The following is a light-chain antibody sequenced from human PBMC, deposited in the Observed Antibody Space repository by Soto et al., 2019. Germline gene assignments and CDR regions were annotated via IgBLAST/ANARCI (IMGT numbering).Light chain of an antibody. V-gene: IGKV1-17*01. Sequence: DIQMTQSPAPLSASVGDRVTITCRASQDIRSDLSWYQQKPGRAPKRLMFAASRLQSGVPSRFSGRGSGTEFTLTISSLQPEDFATYYCLQHNTYPRAFGQGTKVEMK. CDR3: LQHNTYPRA. J-gene: IGKJ1*01. CDR2: AAS. CDR1: QDIRSD.